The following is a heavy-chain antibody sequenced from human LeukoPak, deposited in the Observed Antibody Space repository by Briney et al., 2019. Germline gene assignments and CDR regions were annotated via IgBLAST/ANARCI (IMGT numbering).Heavy chain of an antibody. D-gene: IGHD1-26*01. Sequence: ASVKVSCKAFGYTFTSYGITWVRQAPGQGLEWMGWINTYNGDTNYAQKLQGRVTMTTDTSTSTAHMELRSLRCDDTAVYYCARDGRFAAYEPDYWGQGTLVTVSS. CDR1: GYTFTSYG. J-gene: IGHJ4*02. CDR3: ARDGRFAAYEPDY. CDR2: INTYNGDT. V-gene: IGHV1-18*01.